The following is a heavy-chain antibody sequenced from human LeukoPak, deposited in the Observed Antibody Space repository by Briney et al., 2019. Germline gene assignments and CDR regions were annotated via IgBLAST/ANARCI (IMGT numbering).Heavy chain of an antibody. CDR3: ARDRQRAVAGTLWDY. V-gene: IGHV4-59*01. D-gene: IGHD6-19*01. CDR2: IYYSGST. Sequence: SETLSLTCTVSGGSISSYYWSWIRQPPGKGLEWIGYIYYSGSTNYNPSLKSRVTISVDTSKNQFSLKLSSATAADTAVYYCARDRQRAVAGTLWDYWGQGTLVTVSS. CDR1: GGSISSYY. J-gene: IGHJ4*02.